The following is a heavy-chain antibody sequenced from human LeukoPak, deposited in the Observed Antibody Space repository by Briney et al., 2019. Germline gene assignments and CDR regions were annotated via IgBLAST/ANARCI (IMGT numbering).Heavy chain of an antibody. D-gene: IGHD6-19*01. CDR2: IWHDGSKK. V-gene: IGHV3-33*06. CDR3: AKDPAVAAPFDY. Sequence: GGSLRLSCAASGITFTSYGFHWVRQAPGKGLEWVAVIWHDGSKKYYVDSVKGRFTISRDDSKNTLYLQMNSLRAEDTAVYYCAKDPAVAAPFDYWGQGTLVTVSS. CDR1: GITFTSYG. J-gene: IGHJ4*02.